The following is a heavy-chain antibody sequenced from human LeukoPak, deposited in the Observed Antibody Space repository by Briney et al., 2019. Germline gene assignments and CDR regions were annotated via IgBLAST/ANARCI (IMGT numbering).Heavy chain of an antibody. CDR3: ARRALSGSYPRAFDY. V-gene: IGHV4-34*01. J-gene: IGHJ4*02. D-gene: IGHD1-26*01. CDR1: GGSFSGYY. Sequence: PSETLSLTCAVYGGSFSGYYWSWIRQPPGKGLEWIGEINHSGSTDYNPSLKSRVTISVDTSKNQFSLKLSSVTAADTAVYYCARRALSGSYPRAFDYWGQGTLVTVSS. CDR2: INHSGST.